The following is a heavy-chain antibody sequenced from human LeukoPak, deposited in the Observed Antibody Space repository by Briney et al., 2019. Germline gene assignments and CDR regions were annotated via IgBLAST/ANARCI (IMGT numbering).Heavy chain of an antibody. CDR3: ARVERSSGWYGAFDI. CDR1: GYTFTGYY. V-gene: IGHV1-2*02. D-gene: IGHD6-19*01. J-gene: IGHJ3*02. Sequence: ASVKVSCKASGYTFTGYYMQWVRQAPGQGLEWMGWINPNSGVTNYAQKFQGRVTMTRDTSISTAYVELSRLRSDDTAVYYCARVERSSGWYGAFDIWGQGTMVTVSS. CDR2: INPNSGVT.